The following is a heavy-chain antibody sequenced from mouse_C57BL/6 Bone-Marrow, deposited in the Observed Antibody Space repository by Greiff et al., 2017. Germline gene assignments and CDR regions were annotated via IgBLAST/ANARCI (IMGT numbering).Heavy chain of an antibody. J-gene: IGHJ2*01. Sequence: DVMLVESGGGLVKPGGSLKLSCAASGFTFSDSGMHWVRQAPEKGLEWVAYISSGSSTIYYADTVKGRFTISRDNAKNTRILQLASLGSEDTAMYYCASFDVYYCDYWGQGTTLTVYS. D-gene: IGHD2-3*01. CDR2: ISSGSSTI. V-gene: IGHV5-17*01. CDR3: ASFDVYYCDY. CDR1: GFTFSDSG.